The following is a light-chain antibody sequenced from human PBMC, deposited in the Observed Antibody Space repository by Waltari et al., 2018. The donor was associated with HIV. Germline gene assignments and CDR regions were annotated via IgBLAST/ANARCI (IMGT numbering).Light chain of an antibody. Sequence: QAVVTQEPSLTVSPGGTVTLPCGSTTGAVTSGHYPYWSQQKPGQAPRPLIYDTSNKPSWTPARFSGSLLGGKAALTLSGAQPEDEAEYYCLLSYSGAWVFGGGTKLTVL. J-gene: IGLJ3*02. CDR3: LLSYSGAWV. CDR1: TGAVTSGHY. CDR2: DTS. V-gene: IGLV7-46*01.